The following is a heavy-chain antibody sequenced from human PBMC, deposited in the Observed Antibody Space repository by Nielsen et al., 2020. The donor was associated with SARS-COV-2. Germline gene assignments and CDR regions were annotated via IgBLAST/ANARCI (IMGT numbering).Heavy chain of an antibody. CDR1: GFTFSSYW. CDR3: ARDSYYDVFDY. V-gene: IGHV3-7*03. CDR2: IKQDGSEK. Sequence: GGSLRLSCAASGFTFSSYWMSWVRQAPGKGLEWVANIKQDGSEKYYVDSVKGRFTISRDNAKNSLYLQLNSLRAEDTAVYYCARDSYYDVFDYWGQGTLVTVSS. D-gene: IGHD3-22*01. J-gene: IGHJ4*02.